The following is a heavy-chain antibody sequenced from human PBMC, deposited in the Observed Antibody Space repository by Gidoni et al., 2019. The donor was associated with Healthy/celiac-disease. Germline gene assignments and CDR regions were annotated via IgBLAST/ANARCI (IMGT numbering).Heavy chain of an antibody. Sequence: QVQLVESGGGVVQPGRSLRLSCAASGFTFSSYGMHWIRQAPGKGLEWVAVIWYDGSNKYYADSVKGRFTISRDNSKNTLYLQMNSLRAEDTAVYYCARDTGFDIEADAFDIWGQGTMVTVSS. J-gene: IGHJ3*02. CDR2: IWYDGSNK. CDR1: GFTFSSYG. CDR3: ARDTGFDIEADAFDI. V-gene: IGHV3-33*08.